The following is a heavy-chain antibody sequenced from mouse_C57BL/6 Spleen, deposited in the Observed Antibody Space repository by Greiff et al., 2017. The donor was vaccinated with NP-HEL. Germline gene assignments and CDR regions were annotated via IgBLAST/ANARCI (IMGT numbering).Heavy chain of an antibody. CDR3: ARSEYYGSNAWFAY. J-gene: IGHJ3*01. CDR2: IYPGSGST. CDR1: GYTFTSYW. Sequence: VQLQQSGAELVKPGASVKMSYKASGYTFTSYWITWVKQRPGQGLEWIGDIYPGSGSTNYNEKFKSKATLTVDTSSSTAYMQLSSLTSEDSAVYYCARSEYYGSNAWFAYWGQGTLVTVSA. V-gene: IGHV1-55*01. D-gene: IGHD1-1*01.